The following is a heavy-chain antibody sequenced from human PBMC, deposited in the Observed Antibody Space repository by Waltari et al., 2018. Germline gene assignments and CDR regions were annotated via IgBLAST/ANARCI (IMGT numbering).Heavy chain of an antibody. Sequence: QLQLQESGPRLVKPSESLSLTCSVSGDSVTNTDHYWGWVRRSPGKGLEWIGSIPFSGRTSYNPSLRSRLTIAVDTSKNRFSLNLTSMTVADAAVYYCVRRPLDWQFDVWGRGTLVSVSS. CDR1: GDSVTNTDHY. J-gene: IGHJ2*01. CDR2: IPFSGRT. CDR3: VRRPLDWQFDV. V-gene: IGHV4-39*01.